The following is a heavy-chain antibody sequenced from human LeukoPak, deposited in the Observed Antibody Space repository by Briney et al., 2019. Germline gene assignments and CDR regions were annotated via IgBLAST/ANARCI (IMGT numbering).Heavy chain of an antibody. V-gene: IGHV1-2*02. D-gene: IGHD5-24*01. J-gene: IGHJ3*02. CDR3: AIERMATDAFDI. Sequence: ASVKVSCKASGYTFTGYYMHWVRQAPGQGLEWMGWINPNSGGTNYAQKFQGRVTMTRDTSISTAYMELSRLRSDDTAVYYCAIERMATDAFDIWGQGTMVTASS. CDR2: INPNSGGT. CDR1: GYTFTGYY.